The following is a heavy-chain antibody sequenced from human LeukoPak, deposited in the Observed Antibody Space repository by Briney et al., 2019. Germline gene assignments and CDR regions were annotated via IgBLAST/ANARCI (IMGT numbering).Heavy chain of an antibody. J-gene: IGHJ6*02. D-gene: IGHD3-3*01. CDR3: AREERFLQWPYYNGMDV. CDR2: ISYDGINK. CDR1: GFTFSRYA. V-gene: IGHV3-30-3*01. Sequence: GGSLRLSCAASGFTFSRYAIHWVRQAPGKGLEWVAVISYDGINKYYADSVKGRFTLSRDNSKNTLSLQMNSLRTEDTAVYYCAREERFLQWPYYNGMDVWGQGTTVTVSS.